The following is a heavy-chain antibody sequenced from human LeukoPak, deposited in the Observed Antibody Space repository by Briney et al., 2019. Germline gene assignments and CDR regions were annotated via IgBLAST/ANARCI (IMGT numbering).Heavy chain of an antibody. D-gene: IGHD3-3*01. CDR3: ARLYYDFWSGYYAFGY. CDR2: MNPNSGNT. J-gene: IGHJ4*02. Sequence: ASVKVSCKASGYTFTSYDINWLRQATGQGLEWMGWMNPNSGNTGYAQKFQGRVTITRNTSISTAYMELSSLRSEDTAVYYCARLYYDFWSGYYAFGYWGQGTLVTVSS. V-gene: IGHV1-8*03. CDR1: GYTFTSYD.